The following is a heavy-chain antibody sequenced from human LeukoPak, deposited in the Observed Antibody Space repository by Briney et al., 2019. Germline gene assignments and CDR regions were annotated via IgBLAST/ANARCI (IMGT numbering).Heavy chain of an antibody. CDR3: AKDLYYGVLVSFDY. J-gene: IGHJ4*02. D-gene: IGHD3-10*01. Sequence: GGSLRLSCAASGFTFSSYGMHWVRQAPGKGLEWVTVISYDGSNKYYADSVKGRFTISRDNSKNTLYLQMNSLRAEDTAVYYCAKDLYYGVLVSFDYWGQGTLVTVSS. V-gene: IGHV3-33*05. CDR1: GFTFSSYG. CDR2: ISYDGSNK.